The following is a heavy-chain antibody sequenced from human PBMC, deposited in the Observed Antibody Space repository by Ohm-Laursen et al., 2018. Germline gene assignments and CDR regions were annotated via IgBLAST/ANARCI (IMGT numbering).Heavy chain of an antibody. D-gene: IGHD3-22*01. V-gene: IGHV3-23*01. Sequence: GSLRLSCAASGFTFDDYGMSWVRQAPGKGLEWVSAISGSGGSTYYADSVKGRFTISRDNSKNTLYLQMNSLRAEDTAVYYCAKDKFSSADYYDSSGYFDYWGQGTPVTVSS. CDR3: AKDKFSSADYYDSSGYFDY. J-gene: IGHJ4*02. CDR2: ISGSGGST. CDR1: GFTFDDYG.